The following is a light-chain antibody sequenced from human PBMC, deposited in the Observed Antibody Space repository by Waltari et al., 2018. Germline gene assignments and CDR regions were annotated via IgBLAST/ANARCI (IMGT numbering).Light chain of an antibody. Sequence: SFILTQPPSVSVAPGETARIACGGDEIRSKSIHWYQQKAGQAPVVVIHYDSDRPSGIPERFSGSNSGNTAALTISRVEAGDEADYYCQVWYKSNAVFGGGTKLTVL. CDR1: EIRSKS. CDR3: QVWYKSNAV. J-gene: IGLJ3*02. CDR2: YDS. V-gene: IGLV3-21*04.